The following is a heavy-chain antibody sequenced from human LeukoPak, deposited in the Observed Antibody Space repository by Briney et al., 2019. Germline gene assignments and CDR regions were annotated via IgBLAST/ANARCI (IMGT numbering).Heavy chain of an antibody. CDR1: GVSISSYY. D-gene: IGHD1-26*01. V-gene: IGHV4-4*07. CDR3: AREWDGASVWFDP. J-gene: IGHJ5*02. Sequence: PSETLSLTCTVSGVSISSYYWSWIRQSAGEGLEWIGRIYVSGTTNYNPSLESRVTMSVDTSKNQFSLKLTSVTAADTAVYYCAREWDGASVWFDPWGQGTLVTVSS. CDR2: IYVSGTT.